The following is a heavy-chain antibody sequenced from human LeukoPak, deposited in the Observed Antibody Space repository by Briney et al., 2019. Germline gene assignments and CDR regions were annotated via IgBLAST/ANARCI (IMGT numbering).Heavy chain of an antibody. CDR2: IYPGDSDT. Sequence: GEALKISCEGSGYNFSNCLNGWVRPMPGKGVGWVGIIYPGDSDTRYGPFFQGQVTISADKSISTAYLQWSSLKASDTAMYYCARHGGGGSGGNSGFDYWGQGTLVTVSS. CDR3: ARHGGGGSGGNSGFDY. J-gene: IGHJ4*02. V-gene: IGHV5-51*01. CDR1: GYNFSNCL. D-gene: IGHD4-23*01.